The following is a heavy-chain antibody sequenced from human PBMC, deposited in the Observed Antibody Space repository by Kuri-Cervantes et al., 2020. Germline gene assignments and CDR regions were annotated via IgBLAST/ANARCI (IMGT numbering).Heavy chain of an antibody. Sequence: GGSLRLSCAASGFTFSSYWMSWVRQAPGKGLEWVSVIYSGGSTYYADSVKGRFTISRDNSKNTLYLQMNSLRAEDTAVYYCARDGYDFWSRDYYYGMDVWGQGTTVTVSS. CDR3: ARDGYDFWSRDYYYGMDV. J-gene: IGHJ6*02. D-gene: IGHD3-3*01. V-gene: IGHV3-53*01. CDR2: IYSGGST. CDR1: GFTFSSYW.